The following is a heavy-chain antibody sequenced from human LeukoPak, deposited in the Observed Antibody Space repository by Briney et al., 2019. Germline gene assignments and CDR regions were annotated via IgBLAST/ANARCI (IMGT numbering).Heavy chain of an antibody. CDR3: ARGHIVDLPAVDNWFDP. V-gene: IGHV4-34*01. D-gene: IGHD2-21*01. Sequence: SETLSLTCGVYGGSFNDYYWSWIRQPPGKGLEWIGEVNHSGSSNYHPSLKSRVTMALDTSNNQFSLRLNSVTAADTAVYYCARGHIVDLPAVDNWFDPWGQGTLVTVSS. J-gene: IGHJ5*01. CDR2: VNHSGSS. CDR1: GGSFNDYY.